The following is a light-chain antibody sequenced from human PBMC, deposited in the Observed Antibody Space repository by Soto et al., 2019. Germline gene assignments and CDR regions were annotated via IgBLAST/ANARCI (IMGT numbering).Light chain of an antibody. CDR2: WAS. V-gene: IGKV4-1*01. CDR3: QQYISAPQP. Sequence: DIVLTQSPDSLAVSLGERATINCKSSQSVLYSPNNKNYLAWYQQKPGQPPKLLVYWASTRESGVPDRFSGSGSETDFTLTINSLQAEDVAFYYCQQYISAPQPCGQGTKVEIK. CDR1: QSVLYSPNNKNY. J-gene: IGKJ1*01.